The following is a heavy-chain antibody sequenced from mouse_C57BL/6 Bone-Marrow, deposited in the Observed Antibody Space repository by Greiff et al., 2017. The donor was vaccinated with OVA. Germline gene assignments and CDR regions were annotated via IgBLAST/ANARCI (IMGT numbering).Heavy chain of an antibody. V-gene: IGHV1-42*01. Sequence: EVQVVESGPELVKPGASVKISCKASGYSFTGYYMNWVKQSPEKSLEWIGEINPSTGGTTYNQKFKAKATLTVDKSSSTAYMQLKSLTSEDSAVYYCARDGTRPFAYWGRGTVVTVSA. CDR1: GYSFTGYY. CDR2: INPSTGGT. D-gene: IGHD4-1*01. CDR3: ARDGTRPFAY. J-gene: IGHJ3*01.